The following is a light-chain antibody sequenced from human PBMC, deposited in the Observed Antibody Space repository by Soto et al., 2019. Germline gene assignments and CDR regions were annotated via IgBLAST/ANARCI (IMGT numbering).Light chain of an antibody. CDR1: QSVDIN. J-gene: IGKJ5*01. V-gene: IGKV3D-20*02. CDR3: QQRSNWPPIT. CDR2: GAS. Sequence: EIVLTQSPATLSVSPGERVTLSCRASQSVDINLAWYQQKPGQAPRLLIYGASNRATGIPDRFSGSGSGTDFTLTISRLEPEDFAVYYCQQRSNWPPITFGQGTRLEIK.